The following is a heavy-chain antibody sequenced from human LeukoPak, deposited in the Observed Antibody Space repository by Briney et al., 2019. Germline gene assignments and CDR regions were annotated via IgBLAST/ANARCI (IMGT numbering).Heavy chain of an antibody. J-gene: IGHJ6*03. CDR3: ARAGGPNYYYYYMDV. Sequence: GRSLRLSCAASGFTFSSYAMHWVRQAPGKGLEWVAVIWYDGSNKYYADSVKGRFTISRDNSKNTLYLQMNSLRAEDTAVYYCARAGGPNYYYYYMDVWGKGTTVTVSS. D-gene: IGHD4-23*01. V-gene: IGHV3-33*08. CDR1: GFTFSSYA. CDR2: IWYDGSNK.